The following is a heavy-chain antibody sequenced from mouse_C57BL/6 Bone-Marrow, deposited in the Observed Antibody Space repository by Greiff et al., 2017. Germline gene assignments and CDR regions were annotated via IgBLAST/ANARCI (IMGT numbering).Heavy chain of an antibody. D-gene: IGHD2-3*01. Sequence: EVMLQQSGPVLVKPGASVKMSCKASGYTFTDYYMNWVKQSHGKSLEWIGVINPYNGGTSYNQKFKGKATLTVDKSSSTAYMELNSLTSEDSAVYYCARPRWLLYFDYWGQGTTLTVSS. V-gene: IGHV1-19*01. CDR2: INPYNGGT. CDR3: ARPRWLLYFDY. CDR1: GYTFTDYY. J-gene: IGHJ2*01.